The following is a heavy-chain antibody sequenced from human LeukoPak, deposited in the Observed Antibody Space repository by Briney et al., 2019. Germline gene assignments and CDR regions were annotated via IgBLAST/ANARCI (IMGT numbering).Heavy chain of an antibody. CDR1: GYTFTDYH. D-gene: IGHD3-16*01. V-gene: IGHV1-2*02. CDR2: INPNSGGT. Sequence: ASVKVSCKASGYTFTDYHMHCVRQAPGQGLEWMGWINPNSGGTNYAQKFQGRVSMTRDTSTSTAYMELSRLRSDDTAVHYCVTGYRFGDYWGQGTLVTVSS. CDR3: VTGYRFGDY. J-gene: IGHJ4*02.